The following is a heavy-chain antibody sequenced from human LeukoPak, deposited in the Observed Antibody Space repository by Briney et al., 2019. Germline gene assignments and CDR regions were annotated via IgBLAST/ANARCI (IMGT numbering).Heavy chain of an antibody. D-gene: IGHD3-22*01. CDR3: AKRGVVIRVILVGFHKEAYYFDS. V-gene: IGHV3-23*01. CDR1: GITLSNYG. Sequence: PGGSLRLSCAVSGITLSNYGMSWVRQAPGEGLEWVAGISDRGSWTNYADSVKGRFTISTDHPKNTLYLQMNSLRAEDTAVYFCAKRGVVIRVILVGFHKEAYYFDSWGQGALVTVSS. CDR2: ISDRGSWT. J-gene: IGHJ4*02.